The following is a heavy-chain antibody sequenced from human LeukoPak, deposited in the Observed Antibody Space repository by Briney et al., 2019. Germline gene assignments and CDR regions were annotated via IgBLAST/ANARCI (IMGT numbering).Heavy chain of an antibody. D-gene: IGHD1-26*01. Sequence: PGGSLTLSCAASGFTVSSNYMSWVRQAPGKGLEWVSVINTDSSTYYADSVKGRFTISRDNSKNTLYLQMNSLRAEDTAVYYCASRRKSFYGMDVWGQGTTVTVSS. CDR3: ASRRKSFYGMDV. CDR1: GFTVSSNY. J-gene: IGHJ6*02. V-gene: IGHV3-53*01. CDR2: INTDSST.